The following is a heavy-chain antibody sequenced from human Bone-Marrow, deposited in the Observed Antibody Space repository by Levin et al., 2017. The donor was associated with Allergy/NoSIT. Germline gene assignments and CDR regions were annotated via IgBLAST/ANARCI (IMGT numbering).Heavy chain of an antibody. CDR1: GFNFNNYA. V-gene: IGHV3-23*01. D-gene: IGHD6-19*01. CDR2: SNNRGNP. CDR3: AKDHPSSGWPAFDY. J-gene: IGHJ4*02. Sequence: GESLKISCAASGFNFNNYAMSWVRQAPGKGLEWVASSNNRGNPYYSDSVKGRFTISRDNSQNTLYLEMSSLRADDTAVYYCAKDHPSSGWPAFDYWGQGTLVTVSS.